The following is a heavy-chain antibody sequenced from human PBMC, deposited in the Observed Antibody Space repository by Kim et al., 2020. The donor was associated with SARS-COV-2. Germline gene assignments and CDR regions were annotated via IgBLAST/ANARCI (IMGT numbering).Heavy chain of an antibody. CDR3: AKGGGGSGSFAMDV. V-gene: IGHV3-23*03. J-gene: IGHJ6*02. Sequence: ADSVKGRLTLSRDNSKNPLYLQMNSLRAEDTAVYYWAKGGGGSGSFAMDVWGQGTTVTVSS. D-gene: IGHD3-10*01.